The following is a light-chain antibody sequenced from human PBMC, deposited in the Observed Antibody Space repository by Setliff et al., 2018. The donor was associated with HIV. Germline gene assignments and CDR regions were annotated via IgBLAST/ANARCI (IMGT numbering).Light chain of an antibody. CDR2: EGT. V-gene: IGLV2-23*01. Sequence: QSVLTQPASVSGSPGQSITISCTGTSSDVGTYNFVSWYQQHPGKAPKLIIFEGTKRLSGVSNRLSGSNSGNTASLTISGLQPEDETDYYCCSNTGSNTYVFGTGTKVTVL. J-gene: IGLJ1*01. CDR1: SSDVGTYNF. CDR3: CSNTGSNTYV.